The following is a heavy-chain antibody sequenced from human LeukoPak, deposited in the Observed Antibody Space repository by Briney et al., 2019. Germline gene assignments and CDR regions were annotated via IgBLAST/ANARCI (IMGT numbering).Heavy chain of an antibody. CDR3: ARGDSSSWYVGNWFDP. CDR1: GYTFTSYG. J-gene: IGHJ5*02. V-gene: IGHV1-18*01. Sequence: ASVKVSCKASGYTFTSYGISWVRQAPGQGLEWMGWISAYNGNTNYAQKLQGRVTMTTDTSTSTAYMELRSLRSDDTAVYYCARGDSSSWYVGNWFDPWGQGTLVTVSS. D-gene: IGHD6-13*01. CDR2: ISAYNGNT.